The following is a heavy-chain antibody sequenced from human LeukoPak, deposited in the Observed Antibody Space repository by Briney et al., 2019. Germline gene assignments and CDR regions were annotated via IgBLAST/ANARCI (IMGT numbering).Heavy chain of an antibody. CDR1: GYTFTDYY. V-gene: IGHV1-46*01. D-gene: IGHD5-18*01. CDR3: ARGYTYGDY. Sequence: ASVKVSCKASGYTFTDYYMHWVRQAPGQGLEWTGIINPSSGSTSYAQNFQGRVTMTRDTSSSTVYMELSSLRSEDTAVYYCARGYTYGDYWGQGTLVTVSS. CDR2: INPSSGST. J-gene: IGHJ4*02.